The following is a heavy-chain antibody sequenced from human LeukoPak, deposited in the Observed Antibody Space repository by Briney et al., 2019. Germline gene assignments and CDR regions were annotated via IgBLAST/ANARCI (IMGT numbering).Heavy chain of an antibody. J-gene: IGHJ2*01. V-gene: IGHV3-23*01. Sequence: GGSLRLSCAASGFTFSSYAMSWVRQAPGKGLEWVSAISGSGGSTYYADSVKGRFAISRDNSKNTLYLQMNSLRAEDTAVYYCAKDQYYGSGSYSYWYFDLWGRGTLVTVSS. CDR3: AKDQYYGSGSYSYWYFDL. CDR1: GFTFSSYA. D-gene: IGHD3-10*01. CDR2: ISGSGGST.